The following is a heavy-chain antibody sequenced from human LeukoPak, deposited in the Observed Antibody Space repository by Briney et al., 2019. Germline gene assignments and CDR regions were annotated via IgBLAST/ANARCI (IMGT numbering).Heavy chain of an antibody. J-gene: IGHJ4*02. CDR1: GGSISGYY. Sequence: PSETLSLTCTVSGGSISGYYWSWIRQPPGKGLEWIGYIYYSGSTNYNPSLKSRVTISVDTSKNQFSLKLSSVTAADTAVYYCARSEAHGDYGSYYFDYWGQGTLVTVSS. CDR3: ARSEAHGDYGSYYFDY. CDR2: IYYSGST. D-gene: IGHD4-17*01. V-gene: IGHV4-59*01.